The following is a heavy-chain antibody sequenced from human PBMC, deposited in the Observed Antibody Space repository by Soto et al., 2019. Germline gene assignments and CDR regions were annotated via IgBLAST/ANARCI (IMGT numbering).Heavy chain of an antibody. V-gene: IGHV3-30*03. CDR1: GFTFSNYG. CDR2: LSYDGSIK. CDR3: ARGERYYDGSGNSYDY. D-gene: IGHD3-22*01. Sequence: QVQLVESGGGVVQPGGSLRLSCAASGFTFSNYGMHWVRQAPGKGLEWVAVLSYDGSIKYDADSVKGRFTISRDNSKNTLYLQMNSLRAEDTAVYYCARGERYYDGSGNSYDYWGQGTLVTVSS. J-gene: IGHJ4*02.